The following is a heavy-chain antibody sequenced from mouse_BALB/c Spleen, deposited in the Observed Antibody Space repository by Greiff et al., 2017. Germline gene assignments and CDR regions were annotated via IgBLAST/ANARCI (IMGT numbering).Heavy chain of an antibody. CDR1: GFNIKDTY. Sequence: EVQLQQSGAELVKPGASVKLSCTASGFNIKDTYMHWVKQRPEQGLEWIGRIDPANGNTKYDPKFQGKATITADTSSNTAYLQLSSLTSEDTAVYYCHYGRDYYAMDYWGQGTSVTVSS. J-gene: IGHJ4*01. V-gene: IGHV14-3*02. D-gene: IGHD1-1*02. CDR3: HYGRDYYAMDY. CDR2: IDPANGNT.